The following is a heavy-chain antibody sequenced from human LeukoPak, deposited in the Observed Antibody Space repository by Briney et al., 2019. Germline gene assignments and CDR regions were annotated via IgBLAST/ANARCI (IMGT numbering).Heavy chain of an antibody. V-gene: IGHV4-4*07. CDR3: ARGHGDSWSVFDY. D-gene: IGHD6-13*01. CDR2: MQTSGRI. Sequence: PSETLSLTCTVSGGSITSYHWSWVRQPAGKGLEWIGRMQTSGRIDYNLSLKSRLTMSVDRSKTHLSLRLSSVVAAGTAVYYCARGHGDSWSVFDYWGQGILVTISS. J-gene: IGHJ4*02. CDR1: GGSITSYH.